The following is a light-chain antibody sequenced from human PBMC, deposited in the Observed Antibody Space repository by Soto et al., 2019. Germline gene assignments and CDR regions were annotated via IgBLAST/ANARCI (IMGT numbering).Light chain of an antibody. CDR2: DAS. CDR1: QSVATS. Sequence: EIVLTQSPATLSLSPGERATLSCRASQSVATSLAWYQQRPGQAPRLLIYDASNRATGVPARFSGSGSGTDFTPTISSLEPEDVAFYYCQQHSNWLTFGGGTKVEIK. V-gene: IGKV3-11*01. J-gene: IGKJ4*01. CDR3: QQHSNWLT.